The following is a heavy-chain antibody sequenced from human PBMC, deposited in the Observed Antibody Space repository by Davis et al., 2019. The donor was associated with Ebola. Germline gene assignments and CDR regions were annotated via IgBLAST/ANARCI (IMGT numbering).Heavy chain of an antibody. J-gene: IGHJ4*02. CDR3: ASYGGGPFGY. CDR2: IYYSGST. Sequence: SETLSLTCTVSGGSISSYYWSWIRQPPGKALDWIGYIYYSGSTNYNPSLKSRVTISVDTSKNQFSLKLSSVTAADTAVYYCASYGGGPFGYWGQGTLVTVSS. CDR1: GGSISSYY. V-gene: IGHV4-59*01. D-gene: IGHD4-23*01.